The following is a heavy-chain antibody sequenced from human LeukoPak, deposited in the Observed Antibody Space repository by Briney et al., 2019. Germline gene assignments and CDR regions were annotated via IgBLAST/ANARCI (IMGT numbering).Heavy chain of an antibody. CDR1: GFTFSSYG. J-gene: IGHJ4*02. D-gene: IGHD3-10*01. V-gene: IGHV3-30*18. Sequence: GGSLRLSCAASGFTFSSYGMHWVRQAPGKGLEWVAVISYDGSNKYYADSVKGRFTISRDNSKNTLYLQMNSLRAEDTAVYYCAKVWTFCGSGSYYNHNPSDYWGQGTLVTVSS. CDR3: AKVWTFCGSGSYYNHNPSDY. CDR2: ISYDGSNK.